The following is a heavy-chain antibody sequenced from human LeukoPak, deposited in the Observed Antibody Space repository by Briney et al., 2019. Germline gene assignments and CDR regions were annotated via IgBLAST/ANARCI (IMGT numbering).Heavy chain of an antibody. Sequence: ASVKVSCKASGGTFSSYAISWVRQAPGQGLEWMGGIIPIFGTANYAQKFQGRVTITADESTSTAYMELSSLRSEDTAVYYCARGSSTVVVTAIFDYYYGMDVWGQGTTVTVSS. J-gene: IGHJ6*02. V-gene: IGHV1-69*13. D-gene: IGHD2-21*02. CDR2: IIPIFGTA. CDR1: GGTFSSYA. CDR3: ARGSSTVVVTAIFDYYYGMDV.